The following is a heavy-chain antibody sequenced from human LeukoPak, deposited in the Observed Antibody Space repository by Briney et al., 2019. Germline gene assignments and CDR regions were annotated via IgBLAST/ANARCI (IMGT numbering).Heavy chain of an antibody. J-gene: IGHJ5*02. CDR2: ISYDGSNK. Sequence: GGSLRLSCAASGFTFSSYGMHWVRQAPGKGLEWVAVISYDGSNKYYADPVKGRFTISRDNSKNTLYLQMNSLRAEDTAVYYCARDPTVIPAAMKSEDWFDPWGQGTLVTVSS. CDR1: GFTFSSYG. D-gene: IGHD2-2*01. V-gene: IGHV3-30*03. CDR3: ARDPTVIPAAMKSEDWFDP.